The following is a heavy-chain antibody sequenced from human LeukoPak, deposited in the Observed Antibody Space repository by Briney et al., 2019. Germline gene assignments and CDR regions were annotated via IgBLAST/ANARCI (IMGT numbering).Heavy chain of an antibody. CDR3: AKDRTHITMVRGVMGYYGMDV. J-gene: IGHJ6*04. CDR1: GFTFSSYG. D-gene: IGHD3-10*01. V-gene: IGHV3-30*18. CDR2: ISYDGSNK. Sequence: GGSLRLSCAASGFTFSSYGMHWVRQAPGKGLEWVAVISYDGSNKYNADSVKGRFTISRDNSKNTLYLQMNSLRAEDTAVYYCAKDRTHITMVRGVMGYYGMDVWGKGTTVTVSS.